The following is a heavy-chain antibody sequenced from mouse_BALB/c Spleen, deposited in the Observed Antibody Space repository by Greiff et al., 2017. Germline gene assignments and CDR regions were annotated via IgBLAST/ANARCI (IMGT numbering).Heavy chain of an antibody. V-gene: IGHV5-9-3*01. J-gene: IGHJ2*01. D-gene: IGHD1-1*01. Sequence: DVKLVESGGGLVKPGGSLKLSCAASGFTFSSYAMSWVRQTPEKRLEWVATISSGGSYTYYPDSVKGRFTISRDNAKNTLYLQMSSLRSEDTAMYYCARHKITTVVAYYFDYWGQGTTLTVSS. CDR1: GFTFSSYA. CDR2: ISSGGSYT. CDR3: ARHKITTVVAYYFDY.